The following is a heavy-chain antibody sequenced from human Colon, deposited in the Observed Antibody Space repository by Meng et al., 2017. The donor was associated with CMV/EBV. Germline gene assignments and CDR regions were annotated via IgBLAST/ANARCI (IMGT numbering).Heavy chain of an antibody. J-gene: IGHJ4*02. CDR3: AREGMSTPSAADS. Sequence: ASVKVSCKASGYTFAVYYLNWVRQAPGQGLEWMGWIDPRSGDTNFAQNFQGRVSMTRDTSITTAHMELTSLTSDDTALYYCAREGMSTPSAADSWGQGTLVTVSS. V-gene: IGHV1-2*02. CDR2: IDPRSGDT. CDR1: GYTFAVYY. D-gene: IGHD6-25*01.